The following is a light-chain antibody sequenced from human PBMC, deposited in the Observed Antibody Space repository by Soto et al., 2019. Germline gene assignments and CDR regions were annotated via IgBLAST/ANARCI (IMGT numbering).Light chain of an antibody. CDR1: QSLDYSDGNTY. J-gene: IGKJ1*01. CDR2: RVS. Sequence: EVEMTQSPRSLPVTLGQPASISCRSSQSLDYSDGNTYLNWFQHRPGQSPRRLIYRVSNRDSGVPERFSGSWSGTDFTLTISRVEAEDVGVYYCLQGRYWPWTFGHGTKVEIK. V-gene: IGKV2-30*01. CDR3: LQGRYWPWT.